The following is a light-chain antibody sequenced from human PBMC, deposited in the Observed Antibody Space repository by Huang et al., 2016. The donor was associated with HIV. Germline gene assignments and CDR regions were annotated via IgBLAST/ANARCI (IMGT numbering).Light chain of an antibody. V-gene: IGKV3-15*01. CDR1: QIVSSN. Sequence: EIVMTQSPATLSVSPGERATLSCRASQIVSSNLAWYQQKPGQAPRLLIYGASTRATVIPARFSGSGSGTEFTLTISSLQSEDFAVYYCQQYNNWPLTFGPGTKVDIK. J-gene: IGKJ3*01. CDR3: QQYNNWPLT. CDR2: GAS.